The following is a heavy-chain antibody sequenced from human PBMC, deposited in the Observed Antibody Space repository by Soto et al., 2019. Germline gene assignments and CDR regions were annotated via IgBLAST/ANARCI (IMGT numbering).Heavy chain of an antibody. CDR1: GYTFTDYF. CDR2: INPRSGDT. Sequence: QVHLVQSGAEVRMPGASVKVSCKASGYTFTDYFMHWVRQDPGQGLEWMGIINPRSGDTGYAQKLQVRFIMTSVTSTSSVYMELSGLTSEHTAIYYFARRDFFNSHCFSNGFDPWGQGNLVTVSS. J-gene: IGHJ5*02. D-gene: IGHD3-3*01. V-gene: IGHV1-46*03. CDR3: ARRDFFNSHCFSNGFDP.